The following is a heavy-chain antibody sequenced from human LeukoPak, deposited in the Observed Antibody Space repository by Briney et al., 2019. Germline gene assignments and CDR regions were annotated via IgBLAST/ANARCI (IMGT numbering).Heavy chain of an antibody. Sequence: PGGSLRLSCAASGFTFSSYVMSWVRQAPGKGLEWVSVISGNGGSTYYADSVKGRFTFSRDNSKNTLYLQMNSLRAEDTAVYYCAKVRDSGSYTYYSFGMDVWGQGTTATVSS. CDR1: GFTFSSYV. V-gene: IGHV3-23*01. CDR2: ISGNGGST. J-gene: IGHJ6*02. CDR3: AKVRDSGSYTYYSFGMDV. D-gene: IGHD1-26*01.